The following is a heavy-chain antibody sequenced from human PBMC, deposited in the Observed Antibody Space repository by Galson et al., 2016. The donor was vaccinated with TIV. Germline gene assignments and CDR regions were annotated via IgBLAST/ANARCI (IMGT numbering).Heavy chain of an antibody. V-gene: IGHV1-2*02. CDR2: INPDSGDT. CDR1: GYTFTGYY. J-gene: IGHJ3*02. Sequence: SVKVSCKASGYTFTGYYMHWVRQAPGQGLEWMGWINPDSGDTNYSQKFQGRVTMTRDTSINTAYMELSNPKSDDTAVYYCARDPSPVTTSPFDIWGQGTMVTVSS. D-gene: IGHD4-11*01. CDR3: ARDPSPVTTSPFDI.